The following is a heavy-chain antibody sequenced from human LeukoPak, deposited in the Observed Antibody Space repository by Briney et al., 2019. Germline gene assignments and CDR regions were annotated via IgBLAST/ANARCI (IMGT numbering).Heavy chain of an antibody. CDR1: GGSISGYY. D-gene: IGHD1-26*01. J-gene: IGHJ4*02. CDR2: IYYSGST. Sequence: SETLSLTCTVSGGSISGYYWTWIRQPPGKGLEWIGYIYYSGSTNYHPSLRSRVTLSVDTSKKQFSLKLSSVTAADTAVYYCARGLLVGNTGYYFDYWGQGTLVTVSS. CDR3: ARGLLVGNTGYYFDY. V-gene: IGHV4-59*01.